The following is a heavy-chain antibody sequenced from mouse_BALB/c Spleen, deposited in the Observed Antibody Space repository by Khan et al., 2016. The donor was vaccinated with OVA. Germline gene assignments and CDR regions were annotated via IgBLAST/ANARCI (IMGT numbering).Heavy chain of an antibody. CDR1: GYAFRSYW. J-gene: IGHJ2*01. Sequence: QVQLKESGAELMKPGASVKISCEATGYAFRSYWIEWVKQRPGHGLEWVGEILPGTGNTKYNEKFEGKATLTADTSSNTAYLQLSSLTSEDSAVDSCTKPYYADYWGQGTTLTVSS. CDR3: TKPYYADY. D-gene: IGHD2-10*01. V-gene: IGHV1-9*01. CDR2: ILPGTGNT.